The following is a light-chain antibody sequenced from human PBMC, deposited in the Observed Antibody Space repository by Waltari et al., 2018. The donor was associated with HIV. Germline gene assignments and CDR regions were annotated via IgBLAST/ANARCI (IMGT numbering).Light chain of an antibody. CDR1: SIDVGGYNF. CDR2: DVT. Sequence: QSALTQPRSVSGSPGQSVTISCTGTSIDVGGYNFVSWYQQHPGKAPKLMIYDVTNRPSGVPDRFSGSKSGNTASLTISGLQAEDEADYYCFSYATGSYWVFGGGTKLTAL. CDR3: FSYATGSYWV. J-gene: IGLJ3*02. V-gene: IGLV2-11*01.